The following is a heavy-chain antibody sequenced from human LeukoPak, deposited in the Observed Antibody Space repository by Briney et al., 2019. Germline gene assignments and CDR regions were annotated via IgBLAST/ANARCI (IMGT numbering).Heavy chain of an antibody. CDR1: GGSISSYY. Sequence: PSETLSLTCTVSGGSISSYYWSWIRQPPGKGLEWIGYISYSGSTHYNPSLKSRVTISVDTSKNHFSLKLSSVTAADTAVYYCARREWFDAFDIWGQGTMVTVSS. V-gene: IGHV4-59*01. CDR2: ISYSGST. CDR3: ARREWFDAFDI. J-gene: IGHJ3*02. D-gene: IGHD3-3*01.